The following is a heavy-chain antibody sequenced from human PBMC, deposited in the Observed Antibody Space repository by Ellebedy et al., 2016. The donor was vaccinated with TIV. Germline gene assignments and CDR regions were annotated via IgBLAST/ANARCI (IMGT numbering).Heavy chain of an antibody. J-gene: IGHJ4*02. CDR2: INHSGST. Sequence: SETLSLTCAVYGGSFSGYYWSWIRQPPGKGLEWIGEINHSGSTNYNPSLKSRVTISVDTSKNQFSLKLSSVTAADTAVYYCASDGWYARYFDYWGQGTLVTVSS. CDR3: ASDGWYARYFDY. CDR1: GGSFSGYY. D-gene: IGHD6-19*01. V-gene: IGHV4-34*01.